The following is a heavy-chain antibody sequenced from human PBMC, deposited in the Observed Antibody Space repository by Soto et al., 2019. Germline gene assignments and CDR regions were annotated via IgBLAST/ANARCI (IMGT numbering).Heavy chain of an antibody. V-gene: IGHV3-53*01. Sequence: GGSLRLSCAASGFTVSSNYMSWVRQAPGKGLEWVSVIYSGVSTYYADSVKGRFTISRDHSKNMLYRQMNSLRAADSAVYYCARDPGYSSGWYFDYWGQGTLVTVSS. CDR2: IYSGVST. CDR3: ARDPGYSSGWYFDY. J-gene: IGHJ4*02. D-gene: IGHD6-19*01. CDR1: GFTVSSNY.